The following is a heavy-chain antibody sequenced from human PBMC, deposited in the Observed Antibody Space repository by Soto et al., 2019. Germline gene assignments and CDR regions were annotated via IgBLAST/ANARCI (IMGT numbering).Heavy chain of an antibody. D-gene: IGHD3-3*01. J-gene: IGHJ4*02. CDR2: ISSSSSTI. V-gene: IGHV3-48*01. CDR3: ARVWSGYSKSPYFDY. CDR1: GFTFSSYS. Sequence: GGSMRLACAASGFTFSSYSMNWVRPAPGKGLEWVSYISSSSSTIYYADSVKGRFTISRDNAKNSLYLQMNSLRAEDTAVYYCARVWSGYSKSPYFDYWGQGTLVTVSS.